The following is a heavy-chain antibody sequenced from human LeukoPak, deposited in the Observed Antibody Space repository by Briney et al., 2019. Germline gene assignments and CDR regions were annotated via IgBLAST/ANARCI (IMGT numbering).Heavy chain of an antibody. J-gene: IGHJ3*02. D-gene: IGHD2-15*01. Sequence: GGSLRLSCAASGFTFSSYAMSWVRQAPGKGLEWVSAISGSGGSTYYADSVKGRFTISRDNSKNTLYLQMNSLRAEDTAVYYCAKPTTLYCSGGSCYNRGAFDIWGQGTMVTVSS. CDR2: ISGSGGST. CDR1: GFTFSSYA. V-gene: IGHV3-23*01. CDR3: AKPTTLYCSGGSCYNRGAFDI.